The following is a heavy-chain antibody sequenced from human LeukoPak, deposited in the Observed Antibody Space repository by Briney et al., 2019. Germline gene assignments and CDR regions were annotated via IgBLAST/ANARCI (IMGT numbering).Heavy chain of an antibody. J-gene: IGHJ3*02. D-gene: IGHD1-26*01. CDR3: ARVRSYFNAFDI. V-gene: IGHV4-34*01. CDR2: INHSGST. CDR1: GGSFSGYY. Sequence: SETLSLTCVVYGGSFSGYYWSWIRQPPGKGLEWIGEINHSGSTNYNPSLKSRVTISVDTSKNQFSLKLSSVTAADTAVYYCARVRSYFNAFDIWGQGTMVTVSS.